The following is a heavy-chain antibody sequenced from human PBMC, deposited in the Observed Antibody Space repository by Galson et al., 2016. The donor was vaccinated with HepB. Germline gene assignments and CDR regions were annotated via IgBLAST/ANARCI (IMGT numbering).Heavy chain of an antibody. CDR1: GFSVSRNY. CDR2: ICSDGRP. CDR3: ARDIYEGAMDV. J-gene: IGHJ6*03. D-gene: IGHD5/OR15-5a*01. V-gene: IGHV3-53*01. Sequence: SLRLSCAASGFSVSRNYMTWVRQAPGTGLEWVSSICSDGRPYYAVAVKGRFTISRYNSKNTLFLQMNGLRADDTAVYYCARDIYEGAMDVWGKGTTVTVSS.